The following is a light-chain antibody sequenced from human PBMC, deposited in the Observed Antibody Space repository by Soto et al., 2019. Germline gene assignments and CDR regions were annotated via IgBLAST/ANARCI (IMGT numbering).Light chain of an antibody. CDR3: CSYAGIYTVV. J-gene: IGLJ2*01. V-gene: IGLV2-11*01. CDR2: DVS. Sequence: QSALTQPRSVSGSPGQSVTISCTGTSSDVGGYNYVSWYQQHPGKAPKLMIYDVSKRPSGVPDRFSGSKSGNTASLTISGLQAEDEADYYGCSYAGIYTVVFGGGTKVTVL. CDR1: SSDVGGYNY.